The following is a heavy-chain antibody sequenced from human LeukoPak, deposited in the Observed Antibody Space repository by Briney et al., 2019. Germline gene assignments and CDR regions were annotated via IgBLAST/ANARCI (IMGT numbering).Heavy chain of an antibody. CDR2: TYYSGST. CDR1: GGSISSSSYC. V-gene: IGHV4-39*07. J-gene: IGHJ4*02. Sequence: SETLSLTCTVSGGSISSSSYCWGWIRQPPGKGLEWIGSTYYSGSTYYNPSLRSRVTISVDTSKNQFSLKLSSVTAADTAVYYCAREDYYFDSWGQGTLVTVSS. CDR3: AREDYYFDS.